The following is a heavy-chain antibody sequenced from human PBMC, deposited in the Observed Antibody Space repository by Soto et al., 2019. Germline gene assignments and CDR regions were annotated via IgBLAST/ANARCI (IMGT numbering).Heavy chain of an antibody. Sequence: GESLKISCKGSGYSFTSYWISWVRQMPGKGLEWMGRIDPSDSYTNYSPSFQGHVTISADKSISTAYLQWSSLKASDTAMYYCARNWTDRGYSSSWYLDYWGQGTLVTVSS. CDR2: IDPSDSYT. J-gene: IGHJ4*02. CDR1: GYSFTSYW. CDR3: ARNWTDRGYSSSWYLDY. V-gene: IGHV5-10-1*01. D-gene: IGHD6-13*01.